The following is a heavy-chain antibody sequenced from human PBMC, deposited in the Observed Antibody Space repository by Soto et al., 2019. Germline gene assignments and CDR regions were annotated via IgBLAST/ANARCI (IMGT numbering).Heavy chain of an antibody. CDR3: VRESFIEPTIWHFDY. J-gene: IGHJ4*02. D-gene: IGHD3-3*01. CDR2: IVRDSGAK. Sequence: GGSLRLSCAASALADSSDFTLWVRQAPGKGLEWISYIVRDSGAKVHADSVQGRFTVSRDNAKNSLYLQMNSLRAEDTAVYYCVRESFIEPTIWHFDYWGPGTLVTVSS. V-gene: IGHV3-48*01. CDR1: ALADSSDF.